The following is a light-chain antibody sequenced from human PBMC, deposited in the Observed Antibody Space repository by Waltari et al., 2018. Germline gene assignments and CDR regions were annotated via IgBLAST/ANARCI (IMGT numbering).Light chain of an antibody. V-gene: IGKV1-5*03. CDR1: RWMGTC. Sequence: CRSSRWMGTCWAGCQQKPGESPQLLFVWTSRIRGGVPSGFSGSGAGTEFSLTVSSLLPDDFAIYYCEQYITWPLSFGGGTKVEIK. CDR2: WTS. CDR3: EQYITWPLS. J-gene: IGKJ4*01.